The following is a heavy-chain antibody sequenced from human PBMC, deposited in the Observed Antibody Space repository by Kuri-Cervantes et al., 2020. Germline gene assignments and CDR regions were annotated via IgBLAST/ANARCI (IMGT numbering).Heavy chain of an antibody. Sequence: ASVKVSCKASGYTFTGYYMHWVRQAPGQGLEWMGWINPNSGGTNYAQKFQGRVTMTRDTSISTAYMELSRLRSEDTAVYYCARGQWRALADFDYWGQGTLVTVSS. CDR3: ARGQWRALADFDY. V-gene: IGHV1-2*02. CDR1: GYTFTGYY. J-gene: IGHJ4*02. D-gene: IGHD6-19*01. CDR2: INPNSGGT.